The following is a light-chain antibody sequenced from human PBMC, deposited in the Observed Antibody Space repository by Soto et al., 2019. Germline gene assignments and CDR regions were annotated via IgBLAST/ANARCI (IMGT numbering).Light chain of an antibody. CDR1: SSDVGGYKY. V-gene: IGLV2-14*01. J-gene: IGLJ3*02. CDR2: EVT. CDR3: SSYTSSSPLV. Sequence: QSALTQPASVSGSPGQSITISCTGTSSDVGGYKYVSWYQQRPGRAPKLMLYEVTNRPSGVSNRFSGSKSGNTASLTISGLQAEDEADYFCSSYTSSSPLVFGGGTQLTVL.